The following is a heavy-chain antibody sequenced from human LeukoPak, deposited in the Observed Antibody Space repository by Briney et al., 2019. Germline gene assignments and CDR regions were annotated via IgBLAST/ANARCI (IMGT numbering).Heavy chain of an antibody. D-gene: IGHD3-3*01. CDR1: GYTFTSYG. CDR3: ATLVFLGVYYDFWSGYSY. J-gene: IGHJ4*02. CDR2: ISAYNGNT. V-gene: IGHV1-18*01. Sequence: GASVKVSCKASGYTFTSYGISWVRQAPGQGLEWMGWISAYNGNTIYAQKFQGRVTMTEDTSTDTAYMELSSLRSEDTAVYYCATLVFLGVYYDFWSGYSYWGQGTLVTVSS.